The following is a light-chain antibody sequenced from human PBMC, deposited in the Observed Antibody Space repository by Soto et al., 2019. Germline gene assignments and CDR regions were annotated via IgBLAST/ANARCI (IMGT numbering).Light chain of an antibody. J-gene: IGKJ2*01. Sequence: DLQMTQSPSSLSVSVGDRVTITCRASQSISSYLNWYQHKPGKAPKLLIYGASSLQSGVPSRFSGSGSGTDFTLTISSLQPEDFTTYYCQQSYSTPYTFGQGTKLEI. CDR2: GAS. V-gene: IGKV1-39*01. CDR3: QQSYSTPYT. CDR1: QSISSY.